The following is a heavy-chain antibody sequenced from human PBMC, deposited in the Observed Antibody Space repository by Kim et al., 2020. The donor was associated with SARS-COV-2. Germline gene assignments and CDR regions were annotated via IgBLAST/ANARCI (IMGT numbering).Heavy chain of an antibody. CDR2: IYYSGST. CDR3: ARDAAIYDILTGYYLDYGMDV. J-gene: IGHJ6*02. CDR1: GGSISSYY. Sequence: SETLSLTCTVSGGSISSYYWSWIRQPPGKGLEWIGYIYYSGSTNYNPSLKSRVTISVDTSKNQFSLKLSSVTAADTAVYYCARDAAIYDILTGYYLDYGMDVWGQGTTVTVSS. V-gene: IGHV4-59*01. D-gene: IGHD3-9*01.